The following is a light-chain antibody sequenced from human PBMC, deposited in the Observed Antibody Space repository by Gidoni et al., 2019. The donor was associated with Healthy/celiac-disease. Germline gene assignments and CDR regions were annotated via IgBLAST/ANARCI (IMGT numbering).Light chain of an antibody. V-gene: IGKV3-15*01. CDR3: QRYNNWPPA. Sequence: EIVMTQSPATLSVSPGERATLSCRASQSVSSNLAWYQQKPGQAPRLLIYGASTRATGIPARFSGSGSGKEFPLTISSLQSEDFAVYYCQRYNNWPPAFGQGTRLEIK. CDR1: QSVSSN. CDR2: GAS. J-gene: IGKJ5*01.